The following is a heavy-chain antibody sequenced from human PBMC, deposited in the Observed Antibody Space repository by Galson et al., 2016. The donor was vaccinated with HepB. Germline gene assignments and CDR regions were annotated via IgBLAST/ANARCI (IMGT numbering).Heavy chain of an antibody. CDR1: GLSFSVRG. CDR2: IWNDGRTT. J-gene: IGHJ4*01. CDR3: ARSVIELVPTASQNFDL. D-gene: IGHD2-2*01. Sequence: SLRLSCATSGLSFSVRGMHWVRQAPGKGLEWVAVIWNDGRTTYYGDSVKGRFIISRDNSKDTLNLQMNSLGTEDTAMYYCARSVIELVPTASQNFDLWGHGTLVTVSS. V-gene: IGHV3-33*01.